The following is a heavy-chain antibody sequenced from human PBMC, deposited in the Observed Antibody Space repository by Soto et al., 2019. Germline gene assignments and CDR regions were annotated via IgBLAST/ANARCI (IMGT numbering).Heavy chain of an antibody. CDR3: ARSRDGYNWLDY. V-gene: IGHV4-30-4*01. Sequence: LSLTCTVSGGSISSGDYYWSWIRQPPGKGLEWIGYIYYSGSTYYNPSLKSRVTISVDTSKNQFSLKLSSVTAADTAVYYCARSRDGYNWLDYWGQGTLVTVSS. J-gene: IGHJ4*02. D-gene: IGHD5-12*01. CDR2: IYYSGST. CDR1: GGSISSGDYY.